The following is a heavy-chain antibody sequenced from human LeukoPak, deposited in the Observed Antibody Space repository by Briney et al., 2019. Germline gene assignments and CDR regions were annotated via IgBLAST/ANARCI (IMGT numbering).Heavy chain of an antibody. Sequence: PSETLSLTCAVSGYSISSGYYWSWIRQPAGKGLEWIGRIYTSGSTNYNPSLKSRVTISVDTSKNQFSLKLSSVTAADTAVYYCARDYYDSSGSNFVWGQGTMVTVSS. CDR2: IYTSGST. CDR1: GYSISSGYY. J-gene: IGHJ3*01. V-gene: IGHV4-61*02. D-gene: IGHD3-22*01. CDR3: ARDYYDSSGSNFV.